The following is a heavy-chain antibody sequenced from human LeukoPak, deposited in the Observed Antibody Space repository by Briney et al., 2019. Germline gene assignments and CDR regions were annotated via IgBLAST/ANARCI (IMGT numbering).Heavy chain of an antibody. D-gene: IGHD3-3*01. J-gene: IGHJ6*03. CDR2: INSDGRST. Sequence: QPGGSLRLSCAASGLTFSGYWMHWVRQAPGKGLVWVSRINSDGRSTTYADSVKGRFTVSRDNAKNTLYLQMNSLRAEDTAVYYCARGGGYYNFWSGDYYHYYYMDVWGKGTTVTVSS. V-gene: IGHV3-74*01. CDR1: GLTFSGYW. CDR3: ARGGGYYNFWSGDYYHYYYMDV.